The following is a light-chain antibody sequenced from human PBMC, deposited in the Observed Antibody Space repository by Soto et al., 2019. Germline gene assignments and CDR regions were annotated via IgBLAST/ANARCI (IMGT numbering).Light chain of an antibody. CDR1: QSVGRN. Sequence: PGERATLSCRASQSVGRNLAWYQQKPGQAPRLLIYGASTRATGIPATFSGSGSGTEFTLTISSLQSEDFAIYYCQQYDSWPSLTFGGGTKVDIK. CDR2: GAS. CDR3: QQYDSWPSLT. V-gene: IGKV3-15*01. J-gene: IGKJ4*01.